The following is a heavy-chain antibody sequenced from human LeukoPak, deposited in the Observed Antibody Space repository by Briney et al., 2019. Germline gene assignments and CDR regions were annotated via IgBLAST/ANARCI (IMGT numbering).Heavy chain of an antibody. V-gene: IGHV3-64*01. J-gene: IGHJ4*02. CDR2: ISSNGGST. Sequence: GGSLRLSCAASGFPFSSYAMHWVRQAPGKGLEYVSAISSNGGSTSYANSVKGRFTISRDNSKNTLYLQMGSLRAEDMAVYYCARSSNVVVSILDYWGQGTLVTVSS. CDR3: ARSSNVVVSILDY. CDR1: GFPFSSYA. D-gene: IGHD2-2*01.